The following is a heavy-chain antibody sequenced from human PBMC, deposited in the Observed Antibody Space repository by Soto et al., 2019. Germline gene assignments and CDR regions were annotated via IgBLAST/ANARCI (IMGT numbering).Heavy chain of an antibody. Sequence: SETLSLTCAVYGGSFSGYYWSWIRQPPGKGLEWIGEINHSGSTNYNPSLKSRVTISVDTSKNQFSLKLSSVTAADTAVYYCASLSPNTSSSSDYWGQGTLVTVSS. CDR2: INHSGST. V-gene: IGHV4-34*01. J-gene: IGHJ4*02. CDR3: ASLSPNTSSSSDY. CDR1: GGSFSGYY. D-gene: IGHD6-6*01.